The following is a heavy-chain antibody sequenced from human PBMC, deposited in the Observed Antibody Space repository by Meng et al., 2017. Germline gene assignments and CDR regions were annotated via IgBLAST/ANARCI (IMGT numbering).Heavy chain of an antibody. CDR2: ISAYNGNT. CDR1: GYTFTSYG. Sequence: ASVKVSCKASGYTFTSYGIGWVRQAPGQGLEWMGWISAYNGNTNYAQKLQGRVTMTTDTSTSTAYMELRSLRSDDTAVYYCARDPGYYGSGSYYNEGRWFDPWGQGTLVTVSS. J-gene: IGHJ5*02. D-gene: IGHD3-10*01. V-gene: IGHV1-18*01. CDR3: ARDPGYYGSGSYYNEGRWFDP.